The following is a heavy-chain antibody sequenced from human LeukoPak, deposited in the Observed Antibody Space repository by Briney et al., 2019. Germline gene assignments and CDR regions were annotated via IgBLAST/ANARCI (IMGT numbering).Heavy chain of an antibody. Sequence: GGSLRLSCAASGFTFSSYAMSWVRQAPGKGLEWVSAISSSGGSTYHADSVKGRFTISRDNSKSTLFLQMNSLRADDTAVYYCAKYRVSVIKDFDYWGQGTLVTVSS. CDR3: AKYRVSVIKDFDY. CDR2: ISSSGGST. J-gene: IGHJ4*02. V-gene: IGHV3-23*01. CDR1: GFTFSSYA. D-gene: IGHD4-11*01.